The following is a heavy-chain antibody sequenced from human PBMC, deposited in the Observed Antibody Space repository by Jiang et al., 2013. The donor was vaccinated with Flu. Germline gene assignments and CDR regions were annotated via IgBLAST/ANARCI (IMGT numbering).Heavy chain of an antibody. D-gene: IGHD3-10*01. CDR2: IYDSGST. V-gene: IGHV4-59*01. J-gene: IGHJ3*02. Sequence: GLVKPSETLSLTCTVSGGSISSYYWSWIRQPPGKGLEWIGYIYDSGSTSYNPSLKSRVTISVDTSKNQFSLNLRSVTAADTAVYYCARDGVRGFAFDIWGQGTMVTVSS. CDR3: ARDGVRGFAFDI. CDR1: GGSISSYY.